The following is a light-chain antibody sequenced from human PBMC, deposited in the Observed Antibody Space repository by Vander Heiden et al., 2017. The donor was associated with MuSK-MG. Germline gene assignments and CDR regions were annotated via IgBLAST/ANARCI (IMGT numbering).Light chain of an antibody. J-gene: IGLJ1*01. V-gene: IGLV2-14*01. CDR2: EVN. CDR1: SSDGGGYNF. Sequence: SALTQPPSVSGSPGQSITITCTGTSSDGGGYNFFSWYQRHPGQPAKIMIYEVNSRPSGGSNRFSGSKSGNTASLTTSGLQAEDEADYYCNPYTSRSTHVFGTGTKVTVL. CDR3: NPYTSRSTHV.